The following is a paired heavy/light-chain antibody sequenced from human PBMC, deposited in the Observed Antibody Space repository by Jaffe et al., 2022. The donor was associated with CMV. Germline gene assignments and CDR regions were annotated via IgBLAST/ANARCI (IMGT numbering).Light chain of an antibody. V-gene: IGKV1-27*01. CDR2: AAS. Sequence: DIQMTQSPSSLSASVGDRVTITCRASQGISNYLAWYQQKPGKVPKLLIYAASTLQSGVPSRFSGSGSGTDFTLTISSLQPEDVATYYCQKYNSAPGAFGGGTKVEIK. J-gene: IGKJ4*01. CDR3: QKYNSAPGA. CDR1: QGISNY.
Heavy chain of an antibody. V-gene: IGHV3-9*01. J-gene: IGHJ4*02. CDR3: AKAGYDSSGYYVLFDY. CDR1: GFTFDDYA. Sequence: EVQLVESGGGLVQPGRSLRLSCAASGFTFDDYAMHWVRQAPGKGLEWVSGISWNSGSIGYADSVKGRFTISRDNAKNSLYLQMNSLRAEDTALYYCAKAGYDSSGYYVLFDYWGQGTLVTVSS. D-gene: IGHD3-22*01. CDR2: ISWNSGSI.